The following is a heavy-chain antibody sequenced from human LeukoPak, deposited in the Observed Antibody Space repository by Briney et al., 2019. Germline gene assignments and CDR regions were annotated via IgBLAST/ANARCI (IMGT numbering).Heavy chain of an antibody. Sequence: ASVKVSCKASGYTFTSYDINWVRQATGQGLEWMGWMNPNSGNTGYAQKFQGRVTITRNTSISTAYMELSSLRSEDTAVYYCARGTSVATPVDYWGQGTLVTVSS. CDR2: MNPNSGNT. CDR1: GYTFTSYD. D-gene: IGHD5-12*01. CDR3: ARGTSVATPVDY. V-gene: IGHV1-8*03. J-gene: IGHJ4*02.